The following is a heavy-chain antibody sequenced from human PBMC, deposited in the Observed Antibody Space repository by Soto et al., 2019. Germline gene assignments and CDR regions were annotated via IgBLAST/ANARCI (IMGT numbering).Heavy chain of an antibody. CDR2: IIPIFGTA. CDR3: ARRYCSGGSCPGNWFDP. J-gene: IGHJ5*02. Sequence: QVQLVQSGAEVKKPGSSVKVSCKASGGTFSSYAISWVRQAPGQGLEWMGGIIPIFGTANYAQKFQGRVTITADESTSTAYMELSSLRSEDTAVNYCARRYCSGGSCPGNWFDPWGQGTLVTVSS. D-gene: IGHD2-15*01. CDR1: GGTFSSYA. V-gene: IGHV1-69*01.